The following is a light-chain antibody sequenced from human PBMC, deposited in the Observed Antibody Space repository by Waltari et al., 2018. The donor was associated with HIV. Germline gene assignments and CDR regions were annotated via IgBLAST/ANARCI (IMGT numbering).Light chain of an antibody. CDR2: SNN. CDR3: AAWDDSLNGPGVV. V-gene: IGLV1-44*01. J-gene: IGLJ2*01. CDR1: SSNIGSNT. Sequence: QSVLTQPPSASGTPGQRVTISCSGSSSNIGSNTVNWYQQLPGTASKLIIYSNNQRPAGVPNRFSGSKSGTSASLALSVIQSEDEADYYCAAWDDSLNGPGVVFGGGTKLTVL.